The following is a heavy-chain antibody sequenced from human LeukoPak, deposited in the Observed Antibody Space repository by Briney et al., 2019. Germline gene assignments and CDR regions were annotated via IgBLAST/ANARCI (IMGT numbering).Heavy chain of an antibody. CDR2: ISVYNGNT. CDR1: GYTFTSQG. D-gene: IGHD1-1*01. CDR3: ARSTTGTTGAYYFDY. V-gene: IGHV1-18*01. J-gene: IGHJ4*02. Sequence: ASVTVSCKASGYTFTSQGISWVRQAPGQGLEWMGWISVYNGNTNYAQKFQGRVTMTRDTSISTAYMELSRLRSDDTAVYYCARSTTGTTGAYYFDYWGQGTLVTVSS.